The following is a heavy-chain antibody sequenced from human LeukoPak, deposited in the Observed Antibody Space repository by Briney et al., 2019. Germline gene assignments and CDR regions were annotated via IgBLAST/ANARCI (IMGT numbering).Heavy chain of an antibody. D-gene: IGHD6-19*01. CDR1: GFTFSSYA. V-gene: IGHV3-23*01. J-gene: IGHJ4*02. CDR2: ISGSGGST. CDR3: AKAGWYLNY. Sequence: GGVLRLSCAASGFTFSSYAMSWVHQAPGKGLEGVSAISGSGGSTYYADSVKGRFTISRDNSKNTLYLQMNSLSAEYTAVYYCAKAGWYLNYWGQGTLVTVSS.